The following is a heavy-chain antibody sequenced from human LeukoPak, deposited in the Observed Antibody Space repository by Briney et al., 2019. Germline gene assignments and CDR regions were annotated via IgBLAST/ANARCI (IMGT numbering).Heavy chain of an antibody. CDR1: GYTFTGYY. D-gene: IGHD6-13*01. Sequence: ASVKVSCKASGYTFTGYYVHWVRQAPGQGLEWMGWINPNSGGTNYAQKFQGRVTMTRDTSISTAYMELSRLRSDDTAVYYCARRSSSWYWFDPWGQGTLVTVSS. CDR2: INPNSGGT. CDR3: ARRSSSWYWFDP. V-gene: IGHV1-2*02. J-gene: IGHJ5*02.